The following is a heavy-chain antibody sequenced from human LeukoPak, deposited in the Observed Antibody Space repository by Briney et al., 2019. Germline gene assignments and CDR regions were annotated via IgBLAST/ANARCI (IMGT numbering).Heavy chain of an antibody. Sequence: GGSLRLSCAASGFTFSSYAMSWVRRAPGKGLEWVSAISGSGGSTYYADSVKGRFTISRDNSKNTLYLQMNNLRAEDTAVYYCAKGDSSGYSVAYYFDYWGQGTLVTVSS. CDR2: ISGSGGST. CDR1: GFTFSSYA. D-gene: IGHD3-22*01. CDR3: AKGDSSGYSVAYYFDY. J-gene: IGHJ4*02. V-gene: IGHV3-23*01.